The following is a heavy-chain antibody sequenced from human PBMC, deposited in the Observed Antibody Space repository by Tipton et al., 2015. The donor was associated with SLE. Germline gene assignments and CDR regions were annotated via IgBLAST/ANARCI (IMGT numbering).Heavy chain of an antibody. Sequence: GSLRLSCAGSGFTFGDSAMAWVRRGPGKGLEWVSVIYSGDSGAVYPDSVKGRFTISRDDSKSTVFLQMDGLRAEDTAIYYCAKHSAGLSYFDVWGQGALVTVSS. V-gene: IGHV3-23*03. CDR3: AKHSAGLSYFDV. J-gene: IGHJ4*02. CDR2: IYSGDSGA. CDR1: GFTFGDSA. D-gene: IGHD4/OR15-4a*01.